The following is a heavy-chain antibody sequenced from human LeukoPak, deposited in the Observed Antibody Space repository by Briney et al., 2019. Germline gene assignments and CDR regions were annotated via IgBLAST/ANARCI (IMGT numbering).Heavy chain of an antibody. CDR2: IKEDRNVK. CDR1: GFTFSSYW. V-gene: IGHV3-7*01. D-gene: IGHD3-16*01. CDR3: AAERGDY. Sequence: GGSLRLSCAASGFTFSSYWMSWARQAPGKGLEWVAIIKEDRNVKYYVDSVKGRFTISRDNAENSLYLQMNSLRAEDTAVYYCAAERGDYWGQGTLVTVSS. J-gene: IGHJ4*02.